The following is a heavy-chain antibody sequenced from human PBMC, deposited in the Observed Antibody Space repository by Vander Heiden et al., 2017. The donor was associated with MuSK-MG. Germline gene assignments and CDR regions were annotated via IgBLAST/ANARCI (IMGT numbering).Heavy chain of an antibody. V-gene: IGHV3-21*01. J-gene: IGHJ4*02. CDR2: ISSSSSYI. CDR1: GFTFSSYS. Sequence: EVQLVESGGGLVKPGGSLRLSCAASGFTFSSYSMSWVRQAPGKGLEWVSSISSSSSYIYYADSVKGRFTISRDNAKNSLYLQMNSLRAEDTAVYYCATAKTAYYFDYWGQGTLVTSPQ. CDR3: ATAKTAYYFDY.